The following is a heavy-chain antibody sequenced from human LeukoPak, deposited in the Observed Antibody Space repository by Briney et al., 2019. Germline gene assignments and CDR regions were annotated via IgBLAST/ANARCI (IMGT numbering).Heavy chain of an antibody. V-gene: IGHV1-18*01. Sequence: ASVKVSCKASGYTFTMYGITWVRQAPGQGLEWMGWISAYNDNTNYAQNLQDRVTMTTDASTSTVYMELRSLGSDDTAVYYCARAGIAVAGDWFDPWGQGTLVTVSS. CDR3: ARAGIAVAGDWFDP. J-gene: IGHJ5*02. CDR2: ISAYNDNT. CDR1: GYTFTMYG. D-gene: IGHD6-19*01.